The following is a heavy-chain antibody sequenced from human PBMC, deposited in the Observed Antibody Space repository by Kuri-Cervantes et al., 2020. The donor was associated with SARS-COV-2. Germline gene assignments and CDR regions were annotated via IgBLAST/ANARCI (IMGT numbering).Heavy chain of an antibody. CDR2: IIPIFGTA. CDR3: ARFVAAAGKFDY. D-gene: IGHD6-13*01. CDR1: GGTFGRYV. Sequence: SVKVSCKASGGTFGRYVLSWVRQAPGQGLEWMGGIIPIFGTANYAQKFQGRVTITADKSTSTAYMELSSLRSEDTAVYYCARFVAAAGKFDYWGQGTLVTVSS. J-gene: IGHJ4*02. V-gene: IGHV1-69*06.